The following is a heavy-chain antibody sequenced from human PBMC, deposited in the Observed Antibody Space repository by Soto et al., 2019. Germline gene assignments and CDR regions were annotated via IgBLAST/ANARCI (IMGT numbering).Heavy chain of an antibody. D-gene: IGHD2-15*01. CDR3: ARQRTLGYCSGGSCTIDY. Sequence: GESLKISCKGSGYSFTSYWIGWVRQMPGKGLEWMWIIYPGDSDTRYSPSFQGQVTISADKSISTAYLQWSSLKASDTAMYYCARQRTLGYCSGGSCTIDYWGQGTLVTVSS. V-gene: IGHV5-51*01. CDR1: GYSFTSYW. J-gene: IGHJ4*02. CDR2: IYPGDSDT.